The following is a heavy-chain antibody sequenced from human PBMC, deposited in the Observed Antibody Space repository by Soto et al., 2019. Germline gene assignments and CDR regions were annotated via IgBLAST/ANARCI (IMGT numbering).Heavy chain of an antibody. CDR3: ARTSGDYGLSKYFQH. D-gene: IGHD4-17*01. CDR2: IYYSGTT. Sequence: QVQLQESGPGLVEPSQTLSLICTVSGGSISSGDYYWSRIRQLPGKGLEWIGYIYYSGTTFHNPSLKSRVSISVDTSKNLFSLKLSSMTAADTAVYYCARTSGDYGLSKYFQHWGQGTLVTVSS. J-gene: IGHJ1*01. CDR1: GGSISSGDYY. V-gene: IGHV4-31*03.